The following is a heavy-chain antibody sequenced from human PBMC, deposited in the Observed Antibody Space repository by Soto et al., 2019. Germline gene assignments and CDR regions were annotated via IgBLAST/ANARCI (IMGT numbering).Heavy chain of an antibody. V-gene: IGHV1-18*01. Sequence: QVQLVQSGAEVKKPGASVKVACKTSGYTFTTYGINWVRQAPGQGLEWMGWISTYNGTTNYAPKVQGRVTMTTDTYTTTAYMELRSLRSDDTAVYYCARDGGNYAPGDFDYWGQGTVVTVSS. CDR1: GYTFTTYG. J-gene: IGHJ4*02. CDR2: ISTYNGTT. CDR3: ARDGGNYAPGDFDY. D-gene: IGHD1-7*01.